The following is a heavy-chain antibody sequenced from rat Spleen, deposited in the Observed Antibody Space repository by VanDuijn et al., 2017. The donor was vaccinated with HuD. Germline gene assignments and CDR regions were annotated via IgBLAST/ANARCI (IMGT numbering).Heavy chain of an antibody. CDR1: GFTFSHYG. J-gene: IGHJ3*01. Sequence: EVQLVESGGDLVQPGRSLKLTCAASGFTFSHYGMAWVRQAPTKGLEWVATLSYDGHTTYYRDSVKGRFTISRDIAKITLYLQMDSLRSEDTATYYCATDTTSYRGFAYWGQGTLVTVSS. D-gene: IGHD1-6*01. V-gene: IGHV5-29*01. CDR2: LSYDGHTT. CDR3: ATDTTSYRGFAY.